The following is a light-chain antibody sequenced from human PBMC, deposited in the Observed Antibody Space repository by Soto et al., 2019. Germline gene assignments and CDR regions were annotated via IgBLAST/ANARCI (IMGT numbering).Light chain of an antibody. Sequence: SYELTQPPSVSVAPGQTATISCGENNIDSRTVHWYQQKPGQAPLLVVYDNSFRPSGIPNRFSGSNSGNTATLTISRVEAGDEADYLCQVWDNVDDHLYVFGTGTKVTV. CDR1: NIDSRT. CDR3: QVWDNVDDHLYV. CDR2: DNS. J-gene: IGLJ1*01. V-gene: IGLV3-21*02.